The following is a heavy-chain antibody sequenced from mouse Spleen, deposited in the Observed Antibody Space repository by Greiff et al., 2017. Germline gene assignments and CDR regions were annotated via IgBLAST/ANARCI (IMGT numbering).Heavy chain of an antibody. V-gene: IGHV5-4*02. CDR1: GFTFSDYY. CDR3: ARELDY. J-gene: IGHJ4*01. Sequence: EVKVVESGGGLVKPGGSLKLSCAASGFTFSDYYMYWVRQTPEKRLEWVATISDGGSYTYYPDSVKGRFTISRDNAKNNLYLQMSSLKSEDTAMYYCARELDYWGQGTSVTVSS. CDR2: ISDGGSYT.